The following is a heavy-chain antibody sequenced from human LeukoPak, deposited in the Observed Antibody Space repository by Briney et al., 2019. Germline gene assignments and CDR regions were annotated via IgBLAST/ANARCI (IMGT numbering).Heavy chain of an antibody. Sequence: GGSLRLSCAASGFTFSSYWMHWVRQAPGKGLVWVSRIYIDGSSTSYADSVKGRFTISRDNSKNTLYLHMNSLRAEDTALYYCAKVYRAGNWNDWDYYYGMDVWGQGTTVTVSS. D-gene: IGHD1-20*01. J-gene: IGHJ6*02. V-gene: IGHV3-74*01. CDR1: GFTFSSYW. CDR2: IYIDGSST. CDR3: AKVYRAGNWNDWDYYYGMDV.